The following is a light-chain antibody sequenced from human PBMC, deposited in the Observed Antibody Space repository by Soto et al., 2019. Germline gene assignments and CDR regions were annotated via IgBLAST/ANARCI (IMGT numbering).Light chain of an antibody. CDR3: CAYTGRPNLSWV. CDR2: DVD. CDR1: ISYIGAYNH. Sequence: SPLTLPTSLSGSPEQTITISSTGVISYIGAYNHVSWYYQHSGNVPRLIIYDVDNRPLGVSTPVSGPRSGNTASGSISALKAGDADAYYCCAYTGRPNLSWVVGGETTFTV. V-gene: IGLV2-14*03. J-gene: IGLJ3*02.